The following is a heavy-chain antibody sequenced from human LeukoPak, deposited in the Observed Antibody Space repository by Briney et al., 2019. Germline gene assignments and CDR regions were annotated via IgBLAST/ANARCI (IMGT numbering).Heavy chain of an antibody. J-gene: IGHJ4*02. V-gene: IGHV3-21*01. D-gene: IGHD6-19*01. CDR3: ARVASGWYGNFDY. CDR2: ISSSSSYI. CDR1: GFTFSSYS. Sequence: GGSLRLSRAASGFTFSSYSMNWVRQAPGKGLEWVSSISSSSSYIYYADSVKGRFTISRDNAKNSLYLQMNSLRAEDTAVYYCARVASGWYGNFDYWGQGTLVTVSS.